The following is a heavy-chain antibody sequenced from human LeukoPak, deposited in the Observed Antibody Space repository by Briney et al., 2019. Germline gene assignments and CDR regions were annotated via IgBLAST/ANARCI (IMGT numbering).Heavy chain of an antibody. D-gene: IGHD5-12*01. CDR1: GYTFTGYY. V-gene: IGHV1-2*02. CDR3: ARVSDVVAQAFDY. CDR2: INPNGGGR. J-gene: IGHJ4*02. Sequence: ASVKVSCKASGYTFTGYYMHWVRQAPGQGLEWMGWINPNGGGRNYAQKFQGRVSMTRDTSFSTAYMDLSSLRSEDTAVYYCARVSDVVAQAFDYWGQGTLVTVSS.